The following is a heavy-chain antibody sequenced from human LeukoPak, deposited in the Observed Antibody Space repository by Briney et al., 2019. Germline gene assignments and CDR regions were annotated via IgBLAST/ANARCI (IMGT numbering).Heavy chain of an antibody. CDR1: GGSISSYY. J-gene: IGHJ4*02. CDR2: IYTSGST. D-gene: IGHD2-2*01. V-gene: IGHV4-4*07. Sequence: SETLSLTCTVSGGSISSYYWSWIRQSAGKGLEWIGRIYTSGSTNYNPSLKSRVTMSVDTSKNQFSLKLSSVTAADTAVYYCARVRCSSTSCWIDYWGQGTLATVSS. CDR3: ARVRCSSTSCWIDY.